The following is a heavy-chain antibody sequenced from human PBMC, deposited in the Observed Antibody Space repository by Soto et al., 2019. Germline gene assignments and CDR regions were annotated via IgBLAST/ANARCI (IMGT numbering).Heavy chain of an antibody. D-gene: IGHD1-1*01. CDR2: IIPIFGTA. Sequence: QVQLVQSGAEVKKPGSSVKVSCKASGGTFSSYAISWVRQAPGQGLEWMGGIIPIFGTANYAQKFQGRVTLTADESTITAYMELSSLRSEDTAVYYCARNGRTGTLYYSGMDVWGQGTTVTVSS. CDR1: GGTFSSYA. J-gene: IGHJ6*02. CDR3: ARNGRTGTLYYSGMDV. V-gene: IGHV1-69*12.